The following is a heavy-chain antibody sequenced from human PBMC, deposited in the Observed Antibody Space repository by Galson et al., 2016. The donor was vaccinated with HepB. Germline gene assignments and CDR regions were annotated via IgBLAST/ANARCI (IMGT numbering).Heavy chain of an antibody. CDR3: ARGRPDYYPMDV. Sequence: CAISGDSVSSNTAAWNWIRQSPSRGLEWLGRTYYRSKWHYEYAVSVKSRITVTPDTSKNQFSLQLISVTLEDAAVYYCARGRPDYYPMDVWGRGTTVTVSS. CDR2: TYYRSKWHY. CDR1: GDSVSSNTAA. J-gene: IGHJ6*02. V-gene: IGHV6-1*01.